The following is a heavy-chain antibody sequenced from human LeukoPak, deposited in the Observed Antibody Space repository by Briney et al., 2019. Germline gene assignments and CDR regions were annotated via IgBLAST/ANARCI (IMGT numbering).Heavy chain of an antibody. V-gene: IGHV3-23*01. J-gene: IGHJ4*02. CDR2: ISGSGGST. D-gene: IGHD3/OR15-3a*01. CDR3: AKDRSEDYSFDY. CDR1: GFTFSSYA. Sequence: GGSLRLSCAASGFTFSSYAMSWVRQAPGKGLEWVSAISGSGGSTYYADSVKGRFTISRDNSKNTLYLQMNSLRAEDTAAYYCAKDRSEDYSFDYWGQGTLVTVSS.